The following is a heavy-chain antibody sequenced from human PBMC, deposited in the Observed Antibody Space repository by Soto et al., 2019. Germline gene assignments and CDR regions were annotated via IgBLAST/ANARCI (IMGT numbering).Heavy chain of an antibody. CDR1: GDSVSGGSYY. Sequence: QIQLQESGPGLVKPSETLSVTCTVSGDSVSGGSYYWNWIRQPPGKGLEWIGHIYYSGSTKYNPSLKSRITRSVDSPKNSFALKLTSVTVADTAVYYCARSVSFGAGDSWGQGTLFIVSA. CDR2: IYYSGST. D-gene: IGHD3-10*01. V-gene: IGHV4-61*01. J-gene: IGHJ4*02. CDR3: ARSVSFGAGDS.